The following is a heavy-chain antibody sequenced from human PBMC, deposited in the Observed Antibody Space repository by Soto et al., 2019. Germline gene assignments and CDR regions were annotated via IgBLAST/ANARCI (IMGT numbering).Heavy chain of an antibody. Sequence: ASVKVSCKASGYTFTSYGISRVRQAPGQGLEWMGWISAYNGNTNYAQKFQGRVTITADESTSTAYMELSSLRSEDTAVYYGAVSYCGGDCYWYFDLWGRGTLVTVS. CDR1: GYTFTSYG. CDR2: ISAYNGNT. CDR3: AVSYCGGDCYWYFDL. V-gene: IGHV1-18*01. J-gene: IGHJ2*01. D-gene: IGHD2-21*02.